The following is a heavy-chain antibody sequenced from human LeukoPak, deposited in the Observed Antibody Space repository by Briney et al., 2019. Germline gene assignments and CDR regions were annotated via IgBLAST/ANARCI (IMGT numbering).Heavy chain of an antibody. J-gene: IGHJ6*03. Sequence: ETLSLTCAVSGGSISSSNWWSWVRQAPGKGLEWVANIKQDGSEKYYVDSVKGRFTISRDNAKNSLYLQMNSLRAEDTAVYYCASLGRNCSGGSRYYYYYYMDVWGKGTTVTVSS. CDR1: GGSISSSNW. D-gene: IGHD2-15*01. CDR3: ASLGRNCSGGSRYYYYYYMDV. CDR2: IKQDGSEK. V-gene: IGHV3-7*01.